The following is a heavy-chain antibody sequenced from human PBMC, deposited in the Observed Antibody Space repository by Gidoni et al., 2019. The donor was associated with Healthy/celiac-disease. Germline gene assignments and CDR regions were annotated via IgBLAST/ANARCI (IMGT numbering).Heavy chain of an antibody. Sequence: QVQLVQSGAEVKKPGASVEVSCKASGYTFTSYYMHWVRQAPGQGLECMGIINPSGGSTSYAQKFQCRVTMTRETSTSTVYMELSSLRSEDTAVYYCARKPDLLGAFDIWGQGTMVTVSS. D-gene: IGHD2-8*02. CDR3: ARKPDLLGAFDI. J-gene: IGHJ3*02. CDR1: GYTFTSYY. CDR2: INPSGGST. V-gene: IGHV1-46*03.